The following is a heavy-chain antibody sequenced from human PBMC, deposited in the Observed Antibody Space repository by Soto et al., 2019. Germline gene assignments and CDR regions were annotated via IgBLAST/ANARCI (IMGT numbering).Heavy chain of an antibody. CDR1: GYTFTSYD. V-gene: IGHV1-8*01. CDR3: ASIRGLAWRANYYDMDV. J-gene: IGHJ6*03. Sequence: QVQLVQSGAEVKKPGASVKVSCKASGYTFTSYDINWVRQATGQGLEWMGWMNPNSGNTGYAQKFQGRVTMTRNTSISTAYMELSSLRSEDTAVYYCASIRGLAWRANYYDMDVWGKGTTVTVSS. D-gene: IGHD3-3*01. CDR2: MNPNSGNT.